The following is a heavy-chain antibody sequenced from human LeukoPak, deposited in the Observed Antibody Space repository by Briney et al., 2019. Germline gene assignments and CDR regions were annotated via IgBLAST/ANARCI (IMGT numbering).Heavy chain of an antibody. CDR1: GLFFSTNW. Sequence: GGSLRLSCAASGLFFSTNWMSWVRQAPGKGLEWVATIKPDGRDKYYVDSVKGRFTMSRDNGKNSEYLQMNSLRAEDTAVYYCASWEASTNYWGQGTLVTVSS. D-gene: IGHD1-26*01. V-gene: IGHV3-7*01. CDR2: IKPDGRDK. CDR3: ASWEASTNY. J-gene: IGHJ4*02.